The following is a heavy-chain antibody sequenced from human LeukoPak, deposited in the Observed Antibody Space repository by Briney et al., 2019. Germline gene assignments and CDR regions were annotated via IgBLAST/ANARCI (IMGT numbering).Heavy chain of an antibody. V-gene: IGHV3-23*01. CDR3: AKLDTFDHYFDY. CDR1: GFTFSTYA. J-gene: IGHJ4*02. Sequence: GGSLRLSCAASGFTFSTYAMSWVRQAPGKGLEWVSAISGSGGSTYYADSVKGRFTISRDNSKNTLYLQMNSLRAEDTAVYYCAKLDTFDHYFDYWGQGTLVTVSS. CDR2: ISGSGGST. D-gene: IGHD3-16*01.